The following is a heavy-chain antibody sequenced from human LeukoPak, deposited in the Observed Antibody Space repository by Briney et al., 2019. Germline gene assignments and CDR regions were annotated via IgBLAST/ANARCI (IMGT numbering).Heavy chain of an antibody. CDR2: IIPIFGTA. V-gene: IGHV1-69*13. CDR3: ARGITMIVVVTKGIGAFGI. J-gene: IGHJ3*02. D-gene: IGHD3-22*01. Sequence: ASVKVSCKASGGTFSSYAISWVRQAPGQGLEWMGGIIPIFGTADYAQKFQGRVTITADESTSTAYMELSSLRSEDTAVYYRARGITMIVVVTKGIGAFGIWGQGTMVTVSS. CDR1: GGTFSSYA.